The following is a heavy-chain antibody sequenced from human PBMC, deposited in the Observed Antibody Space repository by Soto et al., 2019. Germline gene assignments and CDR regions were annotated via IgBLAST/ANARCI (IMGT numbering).Heavy chain of an antibody. CDR3: ARDRFRYSSGRTPQKNYYYYYGMDV. D-gene: IGHD6-19*01. J-gene: IGHJ6*02. CDR2: TYYRSKWYN. V-gene: IGHV6-1*01. Sequence: SQTLSLTCAISGDSVSSNSAAWNWIRQSPSRGLEWLGRTYYRSKWYNDYAVSVKSRITINPDTSKNQFSLQLNSVTPEDTAVYYCARDRFRYSSGRTPQKNYYYYYGMDVWGQGTTVTVSS. CDR1: GDSVSSNSAA.